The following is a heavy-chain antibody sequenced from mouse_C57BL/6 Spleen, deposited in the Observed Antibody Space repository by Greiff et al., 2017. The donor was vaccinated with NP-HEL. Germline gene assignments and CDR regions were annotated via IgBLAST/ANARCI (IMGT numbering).Heavy chain of an antibody. V-gene: IGHV1-82*01. CDR1: GYAFSSSW. CDR3: ARPSTMVTTRGYFDD. Sequence: QVQLQQSGPELVKPGASVKISCKASGYAFSSSWMNWVKQRPGKGLEWIGRIYPGDGDTNYNGKFKGKATLTADKSSSTAYMQLSSLTSEDSAVYFCARPSTMVTTRGYFDDWGQGTTLTVSS. D-gene: IGHD2-2*01. CDR2: IYPGDGDT. J-gene: IGHJ2*01.